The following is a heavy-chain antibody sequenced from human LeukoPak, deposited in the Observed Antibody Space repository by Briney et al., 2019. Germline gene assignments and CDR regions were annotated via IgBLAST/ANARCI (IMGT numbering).Heavy chain of an antibody. J-gene: IGHJ6*03. D-gene: IGHD2-21*02. CDR2: INHSGST. V-gene: IGHV4-34*01. Sequence: PSETLSLTCAVYGGSSRGYYWRWIRQPPGKGLEWIGEINHSGSTNYNPSLKSRVTISVDTSKNQFSLELSSVTAADTAVYYCAGQHTGGGDAARYFYYYYMDVWGKGTTVTVSS. CDR1: GGSSRGYY. CDR3: AGQHTGGGDAARYFYYYYMDV.